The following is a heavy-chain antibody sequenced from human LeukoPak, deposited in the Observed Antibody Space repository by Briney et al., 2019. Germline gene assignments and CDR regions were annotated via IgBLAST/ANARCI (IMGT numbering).Heavy chain of an antibody. CDR3: HSWGSGSNYYYYMDV. Sequence: ASVKVSCKASGYTFTGYYIHWVRQAPGQGLEWMGWIDPKTGYTSYAPKFEGRVTVTRDTPITTVYMELSRLRSDDTAVYYCHSWGSGSNYYYYMDVWGKGTTVTVSS. CDR1: GYTFTGYY. J-gene: IGHJ6*03. V-gene: IGHV1-2*02. D-gene: IGHD3-10*01. CDR2: IDPKTGYT.